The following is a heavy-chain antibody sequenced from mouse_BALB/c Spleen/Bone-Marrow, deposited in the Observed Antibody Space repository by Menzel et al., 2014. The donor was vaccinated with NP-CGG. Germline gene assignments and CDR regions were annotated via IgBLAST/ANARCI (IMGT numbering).Heavy chain of an antibody. CDR1: GFTFXSYG. CDR3: ARVYGWYFDV. V-gene: IGHV5-6-3*01. J-gene: IGHJ1*01. D-gene: IGHD1-1*01. CDR2: INNNGGST. Sequence: EVKLVESGGGLVQPRGSLKLSCVASGFTFXSYGMSWVRQTPDKRLELVATINNNGGSTYYPDSVKGQFTISRDNAKNTLYLQMSSLKSEDTAMYYCARVYGWYFDVWGAGTTVTVSS.